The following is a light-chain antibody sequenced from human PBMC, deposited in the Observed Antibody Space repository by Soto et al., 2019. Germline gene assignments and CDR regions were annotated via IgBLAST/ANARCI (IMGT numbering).Light chain of an antibody. CDR3: QQYGRP. CDR2: GAS. CDR1: QSVTSDY. V-gene: IGKV3-20*01. Sequence: EIVLTQSPGTLSLSPGERATLSCRASQSVTSDYLAWYQQKPGQAPRLLIHGASSRANGIPDRFSGSGSGTDFTLTISRLEPEDFAVYYCQQYGRPFGQGTKVDI. J-gene: IGKJ1*01.